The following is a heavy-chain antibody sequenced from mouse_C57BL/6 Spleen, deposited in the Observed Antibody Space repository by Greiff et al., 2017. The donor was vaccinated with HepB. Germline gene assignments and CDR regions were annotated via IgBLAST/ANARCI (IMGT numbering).Heavy chain of an antibody. V-gene: IGHV1-50*01. CDR1: GYTFTSYW. J-gene: IGHJ4*01. D-gene: IGHD2-5*01. CDR3: ERGGYSNYDAMDY. Sequence: VQLQQPGAELVKPGASVKLSCKASGYTFTSYWMQWVKQRPGQGLEWIGEIDPSDSYTNYNQKFKGKATLTVDTSSRTAYMQLSSLTSEDSAVYYCERGGYSNYDAMDYWGQGTSVTVSS. CDR2: IDPSDSYT.